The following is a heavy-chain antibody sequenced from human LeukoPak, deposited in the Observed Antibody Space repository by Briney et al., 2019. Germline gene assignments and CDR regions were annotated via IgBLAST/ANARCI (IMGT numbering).Heavy chain of an antibody. D-gene: IGHD4-17*01. J-gene: IGHJ6*03. V-gene: IGHV3-30*18. Sequence: PGGSLRLSCAASGFTFSSYGMHWVRQAPGKGLEWVAVISYDGSNKYYADSVKGRFTISRDNSKNTLYLQMNSLRAEDTAVYYCAKDPSGDYVYYYMDVWGKGTTVTISS. CDR2: ISYDGSNK. CDR1: GFTFSSYG. CDR3: AKDPSGDYVYYYMDV.